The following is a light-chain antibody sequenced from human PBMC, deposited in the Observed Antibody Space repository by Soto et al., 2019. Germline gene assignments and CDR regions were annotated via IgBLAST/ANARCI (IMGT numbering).Light chain of an antibody. CDR2: KAS. CDR3: QHYNRYSEA. CDR1: QTISSW. V-gene: IGKV1-5*03. J-gene: IGKJ1*01. Sequence: DIQMTQSPSTLSGSVGDRVTITCRASQTISSWLAWYQQKPGKAPKLLIYKASTLKSGVPSRFSGSGSGTEFTLTLSSLPPDDFATYYCQHYNRYSEAFGQGTKVELK.